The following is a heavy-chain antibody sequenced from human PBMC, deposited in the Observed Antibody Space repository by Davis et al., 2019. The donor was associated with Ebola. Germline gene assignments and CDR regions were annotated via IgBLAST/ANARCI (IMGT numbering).Heavy chain of an antibody. CDR3: ARDICGGDCPGHFDY. CDR2: INHSGST. CDR1: GGSFSGYY. Sequence: MPSETLSLTCAVYGGSFSGYYWSWIRQPPGKGLEWIGEINHSGSTNYNPSLKSRVTISVDTSKNQISLKLSSVTAADTAVYYCARDICGGDCPGHFDYWGQGTLVTVSS. V-gene: IGHV4-34*01. D-gene: IGHD2-21*02. J-gene: IGHJ4*02.